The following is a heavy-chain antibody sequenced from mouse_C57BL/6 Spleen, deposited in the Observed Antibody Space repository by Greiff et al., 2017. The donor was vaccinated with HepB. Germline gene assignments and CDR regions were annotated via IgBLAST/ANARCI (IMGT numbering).Heavy chain of an antibody. V-gene: IGHV1-54*01. CDR2: IDPGSGGT. J-gene: IGHJ2*01. CDR3: AREGDVREEYYFDY. CDR1: GYAFTNYL. D-gene: IGHD3-3*01. Sequence: VKLQQSGAELVRPGTSVKVSCKASGYAFTNYLIEWVKQRPGQGLEWIGVIDPGSGGTNYNEKFKGKATLTADKSSSTAYMQLSSLTSEDSAVYFCAREGDVREEYYFDYWGQGTTLTVSS.